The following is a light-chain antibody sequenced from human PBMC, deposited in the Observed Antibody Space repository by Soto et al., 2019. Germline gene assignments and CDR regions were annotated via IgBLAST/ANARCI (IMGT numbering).Light chain of an antibody. CDR2: DDN. CDR1: SGSIASNY. CDR3: HSYDSDNVI. J-gene: IGLJ2*01. V-gene: IGLV6-57*04. Sequence: NFMLTQPHSVSVSPGKTVTISCTRSSGSIASNYVQWYQQRPGSAPTSVIYDDNQRPSGVPDRFSGSIDSSSNSASLTISGLKTEDEADYYCHSYDSDNVIFGGGTKLTVL.